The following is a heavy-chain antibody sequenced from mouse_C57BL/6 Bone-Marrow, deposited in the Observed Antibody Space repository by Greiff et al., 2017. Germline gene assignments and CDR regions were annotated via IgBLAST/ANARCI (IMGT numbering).Heavy chain of an antibody. CDR3: ARNNPYYYGSIAY. CDR1: GFSLTSYA. D-gene: IGHD1-1*01. Sequence: VKLVESGPGLVAPSQSLSITCTVSGFSLTSYAISWVRQPPGKGLEWLGVIWTGGGTNYNSALKSRLSISKDNSKSQVVLKMNILQTDDTARYYCARNNPYYYGSIAYWGQGTLVTVSA. J-gene: IGHJ3*01. CDR2: IWTGGGT. V-gene: IGHV2-9-1*01.